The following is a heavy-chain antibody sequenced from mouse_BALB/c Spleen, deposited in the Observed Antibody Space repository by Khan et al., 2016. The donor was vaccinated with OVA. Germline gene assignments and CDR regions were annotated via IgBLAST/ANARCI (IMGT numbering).Heavy chain of an antibody. J-gene: IGHJ4*01. CDR3: AGGGAAYYRNDGGAMEY. D-gene: IGHD2-14*01. CDR2: IGSDSSTI. Sequence: EVQLQESGGGLVQPGGSRKLSCTASGFTFSSFGMHWVRQAPEKGLEWVAYIGSDSSTIYYADTVKGRFTISRDYPKNTLLLQLTSLRSEDTATYFCAGGGAAYYRNDGGAMEYWGQGTSVTVSS. CDR1: GFTFSSFG. V-gene: IGHV5-17*02.